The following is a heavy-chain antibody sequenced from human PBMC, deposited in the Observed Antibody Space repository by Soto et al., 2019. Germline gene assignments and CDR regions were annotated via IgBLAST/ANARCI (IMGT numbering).Heavy chain of an antibody. J-gene: IGHJ5*02. CDR3: ARDESSEADAYCGGDCDESWFDP. D-gene: IGHD2-21*02. CDR2: IYHTGGR. Sequence: PSETLSLTCFVSGDSINNTYWLSWVRQAPGKGLEWIGEIYHTGGRSYMPSLRGRITLSVDTSKNQFSLKLSSVTAADTAVYYCARDESSEADAYCGGDCDESWFDPWGQGTLVTVSS. V-gene: IGHV4-4*02. CDR1: GDSINNTYW.